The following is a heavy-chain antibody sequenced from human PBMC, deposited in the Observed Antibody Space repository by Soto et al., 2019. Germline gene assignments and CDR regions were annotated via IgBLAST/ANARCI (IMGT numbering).Heavy chain of an antibody. Sequence: GASVKVSCKASGYTFTSYYMHWVRQAPGQGLEWMGRINPSGGNTSYAQKLQGRVTMTTDTSTSTAYMELRSLRSDDTAVYYCARGMTTYYYHYMDVWGKGTTVTVSS. D-gene: IGHD4-17*01. CDR3: ARGMTTYYYHYMDV. CDR2: INPSGGNT. J-gene: IGHJ6*03. V-gene: IGHV1-46*01. CDR1: GYTFTSYY.